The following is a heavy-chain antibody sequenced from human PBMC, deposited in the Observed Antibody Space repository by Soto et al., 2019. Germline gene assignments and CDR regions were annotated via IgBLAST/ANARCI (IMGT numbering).Heavy chain of an antibody. CDR1: GGTFSSYA. D-gene: IGHD2-21*02. Sequence: SVKVSCKTSGGTFSSYAISWVRQAPGQGLEWMGGIVPIVDTSTYAQKFQGRVTITADESTSTAYMELSSLRSDDTAVYYCARVNSYRLVVETAIRQGMDVWGQGTTVTVSS. J-gene: IGHJ6*02. V-gene: IGHV1-69*13. CDR3: ARVNSYRLVVETAIRQGMDV. CDR2: IVPIVDTS.